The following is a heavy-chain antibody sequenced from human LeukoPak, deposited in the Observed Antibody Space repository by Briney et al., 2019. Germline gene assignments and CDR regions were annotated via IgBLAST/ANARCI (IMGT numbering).Heavy chain of an antibody. CDR2: INPNSGGT. CDR3: AREGRPHYDILTGYTYYYYGMDD. V-gene: IGHV1-2*02. CDR1: GYTFTGYY. D-gene: IGHD3-9*01. Sequence: ASVTVSCKASGYTFTGYYMHWVRQAPGQGLEWMGWINPNSGGTNYAQKFQGRVTMTRDTSISTAYMELSRLRSDDTAVYYCAREGRPHYDILTGYTYYYYGMDDWGQGTTVTVSS. J-gene: IGHJ6*02.